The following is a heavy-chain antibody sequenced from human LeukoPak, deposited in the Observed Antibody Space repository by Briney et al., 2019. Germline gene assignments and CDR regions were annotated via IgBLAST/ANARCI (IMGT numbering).Heavy chain of an antibody. CDR3: ASYYDFWSGTVRIDY. CDR1: RYTFTSYD. D-gene: IGHD3-3*01. V-gene: IGHV1-2*02. CDR2: INPNSGGT. J-gene: IGHJ4*02. Sequence: ASVKVSCKASRYTFTSYDINWVRQATGQGLEWMGWINPNSGGTNYAQKFQGRVTMTRDTSISTAYMELSRLRSDDTAVYYCASYYDFWSGTVRIDYWGQETLVTVSS.